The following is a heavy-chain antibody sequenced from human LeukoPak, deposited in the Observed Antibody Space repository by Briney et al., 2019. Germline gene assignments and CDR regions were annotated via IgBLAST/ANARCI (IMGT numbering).Heavy chain of an antibody. V-gene: IGHV1-69*06. Sequence: SVKVSCKASGGTFSSYAISWVRQAPGQGLEWMGGIIPIFGTANYAQKFQGRVTITADKSTSTAYMELSSLRSEDTAVYYCARGSSRSPRDAFDIWGQGTMVTVSS. CDR2: IIPIFGTA. CDR3: ARGSSRSPRDAFDI. J-gene: IGHJ3*02. CDR1: GGTFSSYA.